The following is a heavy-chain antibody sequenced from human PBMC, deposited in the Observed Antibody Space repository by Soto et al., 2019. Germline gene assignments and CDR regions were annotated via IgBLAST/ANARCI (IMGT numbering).Heavy chain of an antibody. D-gene: IGHD6-6*01. CDR1: GGSFSGYY. Sequence: QVQLQQWGAGLLKPSETLSLTCAVYGGSFSGYYWRWIRQPPGKGLEWIGEINHSGRTNYNPSLKSRVTISVHTSKNQSSLKLSSVTAADTAVYYCSRRESLQVSSHIDCWGQGTLVTVSS. CDR2: INHSGRT. V-gene: IGHV4-34*01. J-gene: IGHJ4*02. CDR3: SRRESLQVSSHIDC.